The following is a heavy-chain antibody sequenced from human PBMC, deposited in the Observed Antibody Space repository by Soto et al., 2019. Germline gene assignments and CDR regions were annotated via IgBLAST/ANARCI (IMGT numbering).Heavy chain of an antibody. J-gene: IGHJ4*02. CDR3: ARGSSECSRANCYEY. Sequence: GASVTVSCKASGYAFTSYDINWVRPAAGHGPEWMGWTNPHSGNTGYAQKFQGRATMTSDTSISTAYLELSNLKSDDTAVYYCARGSSECSRANCYEYWGQGILVTVSS. CDR2: TNPHSGNT. V-gene: IGHV1-8*01. D-gene: IGHD2-2*01. CDR1: GYAFTSYD.